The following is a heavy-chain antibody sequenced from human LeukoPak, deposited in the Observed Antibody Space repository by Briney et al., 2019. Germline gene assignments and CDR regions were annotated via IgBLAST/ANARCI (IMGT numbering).Heavy chain of an antibody. J-gene: IGHJ5*02. CDR3: VREAGYCASVCLKSNWFDP. D-gene: IGHD2-21*02. CDR1: GFPFSNHA. CDR2: ISNGNT. Sequence: GSLRLSCAASGFPFSNHAMSWVRQPPGKGLEWVAAISNGNTYYADSVRGRFTISRDDSRNMVYLQMNSLRDEDTALYYCVREAGYCASVCLKSNWFDPWGQGTLVTVSS. V-gene: IGHV3-23*01.